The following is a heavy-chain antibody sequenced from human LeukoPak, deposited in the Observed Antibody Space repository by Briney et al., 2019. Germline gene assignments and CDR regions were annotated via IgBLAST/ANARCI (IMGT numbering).Heavy chain of an antibody. D-gene: IGHD1-26*01. Sequence: PGGSLRLSCAASGFTFSSYGTDWVRQAPGKGLEWVAVISYDGSNKYYADSVKGRFTISRDNSKNTLYLQMSRLTAADTAVYNCAKDRSIGTYYTFDHWGQGTLVTVSS. CDR2: ISYDGSNK. V-gene: IGHV3-33*05. J-gene: IGHJ4*02. CDR3: AKDRSIGTYYTFDH. CDR1: GFTFSSYG.